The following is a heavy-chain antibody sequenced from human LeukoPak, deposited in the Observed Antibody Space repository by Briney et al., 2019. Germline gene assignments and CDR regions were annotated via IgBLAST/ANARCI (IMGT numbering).Heavy chain of an antibody. CDR2: ISSSSYI. D-gene: IGHD5-12*01. CDR1: GFTFSSYS. Sequence: GGSLRLSCAASGFTFSSYSMNWVRQAPGKGLECVSSISSSSYIYYADSVKGRFTISRDNAKNSLYLQMNSLRAEDTAVYYCARASGYSGYDYVLSDRFDPWGQGTLVTVSS. J-gene: IGHJ5*02. V-gene: IGHV3-21*01. CDR3: ARASGYSGYDYVLSDRFDP.